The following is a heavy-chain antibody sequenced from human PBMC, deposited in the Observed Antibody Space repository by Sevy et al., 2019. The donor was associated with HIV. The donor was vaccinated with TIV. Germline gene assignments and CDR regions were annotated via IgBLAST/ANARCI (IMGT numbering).Heavy chain of an antibody. CDR1: GFTFSSYA. CDR2: ISYDGSNK. Sequence: GGSLRLSCAASGFTFSSYAMHWVRQAPGKGLEWVAVISYDGSNKYYADSVKGRFTISRDNSKNTLYLQMNSLRAEDTAVYYCASTYGSGGSYGMDVWGQGTTVTVSS. D-gene: IGHD3-10*01. J-gene: IGHJ6*02. CDR3: ASTYGSGGSYGMDV. V-gene: IGHV3-30-3*01.